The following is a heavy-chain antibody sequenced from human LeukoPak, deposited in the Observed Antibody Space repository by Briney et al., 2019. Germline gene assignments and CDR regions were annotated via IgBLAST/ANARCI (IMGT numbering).Heavy chain of an antibody. CDR2: IRQDGNEK. CDR3: AIDNRGTFEF. Sequence: GGSLRLSCGASGFLFSNYWMSWLRQTPGKGLEWVANIRQDGNEKRYVDSVKGRFTISRDNAKNSLYVQMNSLRAEDTAVYYCAIDNRGTFEFWGQGTLVTVS. D-gene: IGHD1-14*01. V-gene: IGHV3-7*03. CDR1: GFLFSNYW. J-gene: IGHJ4*02.